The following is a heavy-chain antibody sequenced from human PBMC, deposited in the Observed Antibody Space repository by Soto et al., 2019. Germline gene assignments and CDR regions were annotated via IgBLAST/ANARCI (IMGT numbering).Heavy chain of an antibody. CDR1: GYTFTSYG. V-gene: IGHV1-18*01. CDR2: ISAYNGNT. D-gene: IGHD2-2*03. CDR3: ARVGYCSSTSCYYYFDY. Sequence: QVQLVQSGAEVKKPGASVKVSCKASGYTFTSYGISWVRQAPGQGLEWMGWISAYNGNTNYAQKLQGRVTMTTDTSTSTADMELRSLRSDDTAVYSCARVGYCSSTSCYYYFDYWGQGTLVTVSS. J-gene: IGHJ4*02.